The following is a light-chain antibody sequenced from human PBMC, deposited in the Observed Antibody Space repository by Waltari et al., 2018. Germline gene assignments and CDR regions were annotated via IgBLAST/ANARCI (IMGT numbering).Light chain of an antibody. CDR1: QSVSSNY. V-gene: IGKV3-20*01. Sequence: EIVLTQSPGTLSLSPGERATLSCRASQSVSSNYLAWYQQKPGQAPRLLIYGASSRATGIPDRFSGSGSGTDFTLTISRLEPEDFAVYYCQQYGSSPLTFCQGTKLEIK. CDR3: QQYGSSPLT. CDR2: GAS. J-gene: IGKJ2*01.